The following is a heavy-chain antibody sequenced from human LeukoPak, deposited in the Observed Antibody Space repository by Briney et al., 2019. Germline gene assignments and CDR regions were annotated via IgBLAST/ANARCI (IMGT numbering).Heavy chain of an antibody. J-gene: IGHJ4*02. Sequence: SETLSLTCTVSGYSISSYYWSWIRQPPGKGLEWIGYIYYSGSTNYNPSLKSRVTISVDTSKNQFSLKLSSVTAADTAVYYCARDPGVGYDSSGYLGPYYFDYWGQGTLVTVSS. CDR1: GYSISSYY. D-gene: IGHD3-22*01. CDR2: IYYSGST. CDR3: ARDPGVGYDSSGYLGPYYFDY. V-gene: IGHV4-59*01.